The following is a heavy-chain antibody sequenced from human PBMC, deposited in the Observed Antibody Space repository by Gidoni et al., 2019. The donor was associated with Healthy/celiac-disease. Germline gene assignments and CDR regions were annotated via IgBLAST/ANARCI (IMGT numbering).Heavy chain of an antibody. CDR3: ARPDYDILTGYYTA. J-gene: IGHJ5*02. Sequence: QVQLVQSGAEVKKPGSSVKVSCKASGGTFSSYAISWVRQAPGQGLEGMGGIIPIFGTATYAKKFQGRVTITADESTSTAYVELSSLRSEDTAVYYCARPDYDILTGYYTAWGQGTLVTVSS. V-gene: IGHV1-69*01. CDR2: IIPIFGTA. CDR1: GGTFSSYA. D-gene: IGHD3-9*01.